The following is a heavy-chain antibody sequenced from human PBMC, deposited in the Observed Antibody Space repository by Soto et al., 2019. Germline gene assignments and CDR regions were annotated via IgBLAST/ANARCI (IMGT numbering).Heavy chain of an antibody. D-gene: IGHD3-10*01. CDR3: AKESLDYFDSGRFYAPAFDH. J-gene: IGHJ4*02. Sequence: QAQLVESGEGVVHPGTSLRLSCVTSGFTFSSFAMDWVRQAPGKGLEWVAAISFDGRDISYRESVKGRFTISRDKFKNTVYLQMNSLRPEDTAVYYCAKESLDYFDSGRFYAPAFDHWGQGTLVTVSS. CDR2: ISFDGRDI. V-gene: IGHV3-30*18. CDR1: GFTFSSFA.